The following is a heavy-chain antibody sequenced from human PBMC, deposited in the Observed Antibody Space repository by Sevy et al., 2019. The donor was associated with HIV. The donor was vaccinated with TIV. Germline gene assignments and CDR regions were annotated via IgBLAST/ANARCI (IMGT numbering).Heavy chain of an antibody. D-gene: IGHD3-3*01. CDR1: GFTFSSYS. V-gene: IGHV3-21*01. Sequence: GGSLRLSCAASGFTFSSYSMNWVRQAPGKGLEWVSSISSSSSYIYYADSVKGRFTISRDNAKNSLYLQMNSLRAEDTAMYYWARGPTSNLNSDDFSSGYYCYFDYWGQGTLVTVSS. CDR3: ARGPTSNLNSDDFSSGYYCYFDY. J-gene: IGHJ4*02. CDR2: ISSSSSYI.